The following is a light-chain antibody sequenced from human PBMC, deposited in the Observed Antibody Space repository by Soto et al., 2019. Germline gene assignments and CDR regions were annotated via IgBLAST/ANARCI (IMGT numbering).Light chain of an antibody. Sequence: DIQFTQSPSFLSASVGARVTITCRASQGIRHSLAWYQQKPGKAPSLLMYGASTLQSGVPSRFSGSGSGTEFTLTISSLQPEDVATYFCQQVYGHPPAFGPGTRLEIK. CDR2: GAS. CDR1: QGIRHS. CDR3: QQVYGHPPA. V-gene: IGKV1-9*01. J-gene: IGKJ5*01.